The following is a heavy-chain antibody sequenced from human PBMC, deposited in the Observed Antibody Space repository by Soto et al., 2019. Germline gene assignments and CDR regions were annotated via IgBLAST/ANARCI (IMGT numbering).Heavy chain of an antibody. V-gene: IGHV3-23*01. J-gene: IGHJ3*02. CDR2: ISGSGGST. CDR1: GFTFSSYA. D-gene: IGHD1-7*01. CDR3: AKGNSWSPALVLDI. Sequence: GASLRLSCAASGFTFSSYAMNWVRQAPGKGLEWVSAISGSGGSTYYADSVKGRFTISRDSSKNTLYLQMNSLRAEDTAVYYCAKGNSWSPALVLDIWGQGTMVTVS.